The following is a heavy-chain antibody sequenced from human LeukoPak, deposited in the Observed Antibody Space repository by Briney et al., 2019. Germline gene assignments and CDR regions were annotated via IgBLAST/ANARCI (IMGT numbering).Heavy chain of an antibody. D-gene: IGHD1-26*01. CDR1: GFTFGDYA. V-gene: IGHV3-49*04. CDR3: TRQASPISGSHRGYYMDV. J-gene: IGHJ6*03. CDR2: IRSKAYGGTT. Sequence: PGGSLRLSCTASGFTFGDYAMSWVRQAPGKGLEWVGFIRSKAYGGTTEYAASVKGRFTISRDDSKSIAYLQMNSLKTEDTAVYYCTRQASPISGSHRGYYMDVWGKGTTVTVSS.